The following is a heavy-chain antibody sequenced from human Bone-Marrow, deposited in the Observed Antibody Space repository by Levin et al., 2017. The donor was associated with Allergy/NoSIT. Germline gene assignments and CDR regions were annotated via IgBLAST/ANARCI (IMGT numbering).Heavy chain of an antibody. CDR1: GYTFTSYD. Sequence: GASVKVSCKASGYTFTSYDIHWVRQAAGQGLEWLGWMNLNSVVTDYAQKFQGRVTMTWSTSMTTAYMELRGLRSADTAIYYCARATRAGITSFDYWGRGTPVTVSS. CDR2: MNLNSVVT. V-gene: IGHV1-8*01. CDR3: ARATRAGITSFDY. J-gene: IGHJ4*02. D-gene: IGHD3-10*01.